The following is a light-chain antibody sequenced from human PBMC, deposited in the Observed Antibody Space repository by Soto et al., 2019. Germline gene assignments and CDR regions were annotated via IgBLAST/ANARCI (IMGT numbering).Light chain of an antibody. CDR1: SSNSGANFD. CDR2: GDN. V-gene: IGLV1-40*01. Sequence: QSVLTQAPSVSGAPGQRVSISCTGTSSNSGANFDLHWYQQLPRTAPKLLIYGDNSRPSGVPDRFSGSKSGTSASLAITELHPEDEGDYYCQSFDNNLSGSVFGGGTKLTVL. J-gene: IGLJ2*01. CDR3: QSFDNNLSGSV.